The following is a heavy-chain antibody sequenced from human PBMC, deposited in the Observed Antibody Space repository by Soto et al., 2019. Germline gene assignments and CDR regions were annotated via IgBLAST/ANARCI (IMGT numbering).Heavy chain of an antibody. V-gene: IGHV6-1*01. Sequence: QTLSLTCAISGDSVSSDSVTWNWIRQSPSRGLEWLGRTYYRSKWYSDYALSVKSRVTINADMSKNQVSLQLNSVTPEDSAVYYCVRLIGNSWLDYWGQGTLVPVSS. CDR1: GDSVSSDSVT. CDR2: TYYRSKWYS. J-gene: IGHJ5*01. CDR3: VRLIGNSWLDY. D-gene: IGHD2-8*01.